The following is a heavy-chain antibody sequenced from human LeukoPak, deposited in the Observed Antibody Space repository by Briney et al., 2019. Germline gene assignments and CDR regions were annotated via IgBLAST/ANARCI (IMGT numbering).Heavy chain of an antibody. J-gene: IGHJ4*01. CDR2: INSDGTIT. Sequence: GGSLRLSCAASGFTFSPYWMHWVRQVPGKGLVWVSDINSDGTITHYADSVKGRFTVSRDSAQDTLYLQMNSLRAEDTAVYYCARGTALQDYWGHGTLVTVSS. V-gene: IGHV3-74*01. CDR1: GFTFSPYW. D-gene: IGHD2-2*02. CDR3: ARGTALQDY.